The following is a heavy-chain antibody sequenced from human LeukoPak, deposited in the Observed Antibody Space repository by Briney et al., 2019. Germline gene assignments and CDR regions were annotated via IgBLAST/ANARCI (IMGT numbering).Heavy chain of an antibody. CDR2: ISYDGSNK. Sequence: PGRSLRLSCAASGFTFSSYGMHWVRQAPGKGLGWVAVISYDGSNKYYADSVKGRFTISRDNSKNTLYLQMNSLRAEDTAVYYCAKVPFHGTGVVTVSYYGMDVWGQGTTVTVSS. J-gene: IGHJ6*02. CDR3: AKVPFHGTGVVTVSYYGMDV. D-gene: IGHD3-3*01. CDR1: GFTFSSYG. V-gene: IGHV3-30*18.